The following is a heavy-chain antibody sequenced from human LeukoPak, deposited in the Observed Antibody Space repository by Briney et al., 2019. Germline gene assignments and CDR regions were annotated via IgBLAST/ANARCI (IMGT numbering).Heavy chain of an antibody. Sequence: GGSLRLSCAASGFTFSDYYVSWIRQAPGKGLEWVSYISSSSSYTNYADSVKGRFTISRDNAKNSLYLQMNSLRAEDTAVYYCARDYGSGSYLENWFDPWGQGTLVTVSS. D-gene: IGHD3-10*01. CDR3: ARDYGSGSYLENWFDP. CDR2: ISSSSSYT. J-gene: IGHJ5*02. V-gene: IGHV3-11*06. CDR1: GFTFSDYY.